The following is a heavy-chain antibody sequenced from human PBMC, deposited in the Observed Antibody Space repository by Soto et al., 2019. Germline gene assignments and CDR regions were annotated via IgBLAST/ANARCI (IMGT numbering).Heavy chain of an antibody. CDR3: ARHVHSTRAYYFDY. D-gene: IGHD2-15*01. V-gene: IGHV4-59*01. CDR2: IYYSGTT. J-gene: IGHJ4*02. Sequence: PSETLSLTCTVSGGSISSYYWSWIRQPPGKGLEWIGYIYYSGTTDYNPSLKSRVTISVDRSKNQFSLKLNSVTAADTAVYYCARHVHSTRAYYFDYWGQGTLVTVSS. CDR1: GGSISSYY.